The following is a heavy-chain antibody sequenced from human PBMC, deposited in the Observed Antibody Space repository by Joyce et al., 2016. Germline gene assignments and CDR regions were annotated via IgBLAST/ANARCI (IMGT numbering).Heavy chain of an antibody. CDR3: ARRSGIPAGRRPGAFDM. D-gene: IGHD6-13*01. Sequence: QEQLEESGGGVVQPGTSLRLSCTASGSIFSGYAMNWVRQATGKGLEWVAIISYDGPNKFYADSVRGRFTISRDNYKNTLFLQMKSLTIEDAGVYYCARRSGIPAGRRPGAFDMWGQGTVVTVSS. CDR1: GSIFSGYA. CDR2: ISYDGPNK. V-gene: IGHV3-30*04. J-gene: IGHJ3*02.